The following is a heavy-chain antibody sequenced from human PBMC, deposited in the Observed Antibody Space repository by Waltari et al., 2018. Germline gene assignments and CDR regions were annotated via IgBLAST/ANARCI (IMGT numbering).Heavy chain of an antibody. CDR3: ATALGDSSSASRPFDF. J-gene: IGHJ3*01. D-gene: IGHD6-19*01. Sequence: EVQLLQSGAELKGPGTTVRISCKVSGYTFSDYYIPWVQQAPGKGLRWRELVETEDGETIYADNFQGRVTISADTSTDTAFMELSSLRSEDTAVFYCATALGDSSSASRPFDFWGQGTMITVSS. V-gene: IGHV1-69-2*01. CDR1: GYTFSDYY. CDR2: VETEDGET.